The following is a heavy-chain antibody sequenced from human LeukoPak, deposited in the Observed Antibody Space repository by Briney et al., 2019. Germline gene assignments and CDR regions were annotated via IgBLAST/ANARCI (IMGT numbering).Heavy chain of an antibody. J-gene: IGHJ6*04. V-gene: IGHV3-30*18. Sequence: PGRSLRLSCAASGFTFSGYGMHWVRQAPGKGLEWVAVISYDGSNKYYADSVKGRFTISRDNSKNTLYRQMNSLRAEDTAVYWCAKDGGISTGYYYGVDVWGKGTTVTVSS. D-gene: IGHD3-16*01. CDR3: AKDGGISTGYYYGVDV. CDR2: ISYDGSNK. CDR1: GFTFSGYG.